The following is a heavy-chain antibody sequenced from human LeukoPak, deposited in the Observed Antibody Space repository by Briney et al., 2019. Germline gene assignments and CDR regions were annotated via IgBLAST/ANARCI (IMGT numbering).Heavy chain of an antibody. D-gene: IGHD5-24*01. CDR1: GYSFSTYW. Sequence: AESLKISCKGLGYSFSTYWNAWVRQRPGKGLEWMGIIYPGGSETRYDPSFQGQVTISADTSTSTAYRQWSSLRASDTAMYYCARASRDGYNQNFDHWGQGTQVTVSS. V-gene: IGHV5-51*01. CDR3: ARASRDGYNQNFDH. J-gene: IGHJ4*02. CDR2: IYPGGSET.